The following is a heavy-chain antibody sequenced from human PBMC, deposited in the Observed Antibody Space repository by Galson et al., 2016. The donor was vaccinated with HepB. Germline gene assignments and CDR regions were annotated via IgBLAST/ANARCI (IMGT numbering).Heavy chain of an antibody. J-gene: IGHJ5*02. CDR2: INPGDSDT. CDR3: ARMTAVTIDWFDP. Sequence: QSGAEVKEPGESLKISCKGFGYSFARYWIAWVRQGTGKGLEWMGIINPGDSDTGYSPSFQGHVTISVDTSIDTASLQWSPLKASDSAMYFCARMTAVTIDWFDPWGQGTLVTVSS. CDR1: GYSFARYW. D-gene: IGHD4-17*01. V-gene: IGHV5-51*01.